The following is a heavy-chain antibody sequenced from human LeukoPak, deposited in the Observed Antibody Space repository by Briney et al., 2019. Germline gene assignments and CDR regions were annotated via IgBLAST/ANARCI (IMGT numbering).Heavy chain of an antibody. Sequence: ASVKVSCKASGYTFAAYYMYWVRQAPGQGLEWMGWISAYNGNTNYAQKLQGRVTMTTDTSTSTDYMELRSLKSEDTAVYYCARDNSVGDIAWWFDPWGQGTLVTVSS. CDR2: ISAYNGNT. J-gene: IGHJ5*02. V-gene: IGHV1-18*04. CDR3: ARDNSVGDIAWWFDP. D-gene: IGHD3-10*01. CDR1: GYTFAAYY.